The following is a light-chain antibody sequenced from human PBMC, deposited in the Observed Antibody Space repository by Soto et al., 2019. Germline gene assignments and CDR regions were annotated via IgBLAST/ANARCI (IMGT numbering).Light chain of an antibody. CDR3: CSYVGSYSDV. V-gene: IGLV2-14*01. CDR1: SSDVGGYNY. Sequence: SVLAQPTSVSGSPGQSIAISCTGTSSDVGGYNYVSWHQQHPGKAPKVLISVISNRPSGVSNRFSGSKSGNTASLTISGLQAEDEADYYCCSYVGSYSDVFGTGTKVTVL. CDR2: VIS. J-gene: IGLJ1*01.